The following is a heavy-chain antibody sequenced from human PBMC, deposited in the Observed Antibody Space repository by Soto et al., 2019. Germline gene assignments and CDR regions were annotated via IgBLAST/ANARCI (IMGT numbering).Heavy chain of an antibody. J-gene: IGHJ5*02. CDR1: GGTFSSYA. V-gene: IGHV1-69*13. CDR2: IIPIFGTA. D-gene: IGHD6-6*01. Sequence: ASVKVSCKASGGTFSSYAISWVRQAPGQGLEWMGGIIPIFGTANYAQKFQGRVTITADESTSTAYMELSSLRSEDTAVYYCARPFEYSSSWGMFDPWGQGTLVTVSS. CDR3: ARPFEYSSSWGMFDP.